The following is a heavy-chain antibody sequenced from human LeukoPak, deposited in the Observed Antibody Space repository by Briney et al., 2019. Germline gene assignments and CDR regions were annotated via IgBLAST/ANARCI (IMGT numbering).Heavy chain of an antibody. Sequence: PSETLSLTCAVYGGTFSGYYWAWIRQSPDKGLEGIGEINHIGSTNYNPSLKSRVVMSVDTSKNQLSLKLTSVTAADAAVYFCGRTYTPMVRGVLRFWGQGTAVAVSS. V-gene: IGHV4-34*08. CDR3: GRTYTPMVRGVLRF. CDR1: GGTFSGYY. J-gene: IGHJ4*02. D-gene: IGHD3-10*01. CDR2: INHIGST.